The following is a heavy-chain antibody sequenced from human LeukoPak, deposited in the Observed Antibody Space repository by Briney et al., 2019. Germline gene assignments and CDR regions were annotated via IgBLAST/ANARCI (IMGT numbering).Heavy chain of an antibody. V-gene: IGHV4-34*01. CDR2: INHSGST. D-gene: IGHD3-10*01. J-gene: IGHJ4*02. CDR3: ARPYYYGSGIN. Sequence: PSETLSLTCAVYGGSFSGYYWSWIRQPPGKGLEWIGEINHSGSTNYNPSLKSRVTISVDTSKNQFSLKLSSVTAADTAVYYCARPYYYGSGINWGQGTLVTVSS. CDR1: GGSFSGYY.